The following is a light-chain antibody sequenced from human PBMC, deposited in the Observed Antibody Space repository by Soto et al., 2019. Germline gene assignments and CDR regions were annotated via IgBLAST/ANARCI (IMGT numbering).Light chain of an antibody. CDR1: SSNVGSYKL. CDR2: EVN. Sequence: SALTQPASVSGSPGQSITISCTGTSSNVGSYKLVSWYQQHPGKAPKLMIFEVNKRPSGVSNRFSGSKSGNTASLTISGLKVEDEADYYCCSSGGSPTEVFGTGTKVTVL. J-gene: IGLJ1*01. CDR3: CSSGGSPTEV. V-gene: IGLV2-23*02.